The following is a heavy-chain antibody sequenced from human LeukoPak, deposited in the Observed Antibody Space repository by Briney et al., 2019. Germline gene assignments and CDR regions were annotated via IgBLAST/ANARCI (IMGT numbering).Heavy chain of an antibody. J-gene: IGHJ3*02. CDR1: GGSISSYY. CDR3: ASPTVTDHDAFDN. CDR2: IYYSGST. Sequence: SETLSLTCTVSGGSISSYYWSWIRQPPGKGLEWIGYIYYSGSTNYNPSLKSRVTISVDTSKNQFSLKLSSVTAADTAVYYCASPTVTDHDAFDNWGQGTMVTVSS. V-gene: IGHV4-59*01. D-gene: IGHD4-17*01.